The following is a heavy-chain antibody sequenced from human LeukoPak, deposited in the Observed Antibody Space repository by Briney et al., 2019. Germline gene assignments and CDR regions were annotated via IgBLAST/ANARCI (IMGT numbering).Heavy chain of an antibody. CDR3: GRDSRGPDY. D-gene: IGHD3-22*01. V-gene: IGHV4-39*07. J-gene: IGHJ4*02. CDR2: MSNSGNS. CDR1: GDSIISSSYF. Sequence: SETLSLTCTVSGDSIISSSYFWGWIRLPPGRGLEWIGSMSNSGNSYYNPSLKSRVTISVDTSKNQISLKLNSVTAADTAVYYCGRDSRGPDYWGQGTLVTVSS.